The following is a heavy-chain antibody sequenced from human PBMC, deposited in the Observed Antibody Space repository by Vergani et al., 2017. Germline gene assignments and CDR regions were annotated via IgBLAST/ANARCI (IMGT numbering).Heavy chain of an antibody. V-gene: IGHV3-21*01. D-gene: IGHD3-22*01. CDR3: ARESHYYDSSGPDY. J-gene: IGHJ4*02. Sequence: EVDLVESGGGLVKPGGSLRLSCAASGFTFSSYSMNWVRQAPGKGLEWVSSISSSSSYIYYADSVKGRFTISRDNAKNSLYLQMNSLRAEDTAVYYCARESHYYDSSGPDYWGQGTLVTVSS. CDR2: ISSSSSYI. CDR1: GFTFSSYS.